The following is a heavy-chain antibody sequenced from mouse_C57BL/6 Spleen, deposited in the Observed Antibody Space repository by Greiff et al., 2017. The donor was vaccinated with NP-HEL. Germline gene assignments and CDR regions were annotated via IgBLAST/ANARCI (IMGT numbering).Heavy chain of an antibody. D-gene: IGHD3-2*02. V-gene: IGHV1-61*01. CDR1: GYTFTSYW. J-gene: IGHJ3*01. CDR3: ARWDSSGPFAY. CDR2: IYPSDSET. Sequence: QVQLQQPGAELVRPGSSVKLSCKASGYTFTSYWMDWVKQRPGQGLEWIGNIYPSDSETHYNQKFKDKATLTVDKSSSTAYMQLSSLTSEDSAVYYCARWDSSGPFAYWGQGTLVTVSA.